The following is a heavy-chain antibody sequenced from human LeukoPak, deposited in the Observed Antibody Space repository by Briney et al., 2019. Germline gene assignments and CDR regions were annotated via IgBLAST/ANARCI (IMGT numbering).Heavy chain of an antibody. D-gene: IGHD6-19*01. V-gene: IGHV3-23*01. J-gene: IGHJ4*02. CDR2: ISGSGGST. CDR3: AKDSGPVAGGFDY. Sequence: GGSLRLSCAASGFTFSSYGMSWVRQAPGKGLEWVSAISGSGGSTCYADSVKGRFTISRDNSKNTLYLQMNSLRAEDTAVYYCAKDSGPVAGGFDYWGQGTLVTVSS. CDR1: GFTFSSYG.